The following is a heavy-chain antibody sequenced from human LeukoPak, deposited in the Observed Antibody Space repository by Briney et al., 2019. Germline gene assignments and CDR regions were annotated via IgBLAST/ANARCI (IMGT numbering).Heavy chain of an antibody. Sequence: GASVKVSCKASGGTFSSYAISWVRQAPGQGLGWMGRINPNSGGTNYAQKFQGRVTMTRDTSISTAYMELSRLRSDDTAVYYCARDRITMVRGVYNWFDPWGQGTLVTVSS. V-gene: IGHV1-2*06. CDR3: ARDRITMVRGVYNWFDP. CDR1: GGTFSSYA. D-gene: IGHD3-10*01. J-gene: IGHJ5*02. CDR2: INPNSGGT.